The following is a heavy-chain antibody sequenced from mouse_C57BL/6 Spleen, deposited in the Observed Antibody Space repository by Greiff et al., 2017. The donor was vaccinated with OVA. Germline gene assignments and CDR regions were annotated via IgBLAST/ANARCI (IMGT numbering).Heavy chain of an antibody. D-gene: IGHD2-4*01. CDR1: GYTFTSYW. J-gene: IGHJ3*01. CDR3: ARWGTYYDYDFAY. V-gene: IGHV1-69*01. CDR2: IDPSDSYT. Sequence: QVQLQQPGAELVMPGASVKLSCKASGYTFTSYWMHWVKQRPGQGLEWIGEIDPSDSYTNYNQKFKGKSTLTVDKSSSTAYMQLSSLTSEDSAVYYCARWGTYYDYDFAYWGQGTLVTVSA.